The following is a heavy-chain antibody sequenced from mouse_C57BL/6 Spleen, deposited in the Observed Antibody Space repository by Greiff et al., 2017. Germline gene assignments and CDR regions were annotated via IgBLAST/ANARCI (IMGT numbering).Heavy chain of an antibody. CDR3: ERRGYYGSSLYYFDY. J-gene: IGHJ2*01. V-gene: IGHV1-69*01. D-gene: IGHD1-1*01. CDR1: GYTFTSYW. Sequence: QVQLQQPGAELVMPGASVKLSCKASGYTFTSYWMHWVKQRPGQGLEWIGEIDPSDSYTNYNQKFKGKSTLTVDKSSSTAYMQLSSLTSEDSAVYYCERRGYYGSSLYYFDYWGQGTTLTVSS. CDR2: IDPSDSYT.